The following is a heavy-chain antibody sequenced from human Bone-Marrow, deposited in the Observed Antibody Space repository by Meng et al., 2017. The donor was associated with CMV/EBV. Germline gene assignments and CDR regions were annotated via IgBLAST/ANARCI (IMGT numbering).Heavy chain of an antibody. Sequence: AASGFSFDDDYMSWIRQAPGKGLEWVSYLSPSTNYINYADSVKGRFTISRDNAKNSLYLQMDSLRAEDTAVYYCVREDRAAAGSGDHWGQGTLVTVSS. CDR3: VREDRAAAGSGDH. J-gene: IGHJ4*02. V-gene: IGHV3-11*06. CDR1: GFSFDDDY. D-gene: IGHD6-13*01. CDR2: LSPSTNYI.